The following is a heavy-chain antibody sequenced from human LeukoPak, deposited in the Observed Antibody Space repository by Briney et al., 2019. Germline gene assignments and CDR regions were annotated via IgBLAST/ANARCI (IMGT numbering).Heavy chain of an antibody. V-gene: IGHV3-23*01. CDR1: GFTFSSYA. J-gene: IGHJ6*03. CDR3: VRRGNNYPYYMDV. CDR2: ISASGRNT. Sequence: PGGSLRLSCAASGFTFSSYAMSWVRQAPGKGLEWVSVISASGRNTYYSESAKGQFTISRDNSKNTLYLQMSSLRAEDTAVYYCVRRGNNYPYYMDVWGKGTTVTVSS.